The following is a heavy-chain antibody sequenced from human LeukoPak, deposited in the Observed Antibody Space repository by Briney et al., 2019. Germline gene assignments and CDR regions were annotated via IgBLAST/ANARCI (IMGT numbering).Heavy chain of an antibody. CDR1: GYTFTGYY. CDR2: INPNSGGT. Sequence: GASVKVSCKASGYTFTGYYMHWVRQAPGQGLEWMGWINPNSGGTNYAQKFQGRVTMTRDTSISTAYMELSRLRSDDTAVYYCARGGYRYGFSSNWFDPWGQGTLVTVSS. V-gene: IGHV1-2*02. CDR3: ARGGYRYGFSSNWFDP. D-gene: IGHD5-18*01. J-gene: IGHJ5*02.